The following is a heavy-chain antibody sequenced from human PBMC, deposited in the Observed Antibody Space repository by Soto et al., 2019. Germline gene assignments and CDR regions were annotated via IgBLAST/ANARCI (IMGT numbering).Heavy chain of an antibody. J-gene: IGHJ4*02. CDR2: IWYDGSNK. D-gene: IGHD3-10*01. CDR3: ARDGAGNYFDY. V-gene: IGHV3-33*01. Sequence: QVQLVESGGGVVQPGRSLRLSCAASGFTFSSYGMHWVRQAPGKGLEWVAVIWYDGSNKYYADSVKGRFTFSRDNSKNTLYLQMNSLRAEDTAVYYCARDGAGNYFDYWGQGTLVTVSS. CDR1: GFTFSSYG.